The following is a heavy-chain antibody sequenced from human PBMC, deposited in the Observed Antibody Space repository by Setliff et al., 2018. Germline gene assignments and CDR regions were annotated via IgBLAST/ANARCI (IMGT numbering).Heavy chain of an antibody. CDR2: IYPGDSDT. Sequence: GESLKISCKGSGYSFSNFWIGWVRQMPGKGLEWMGIIYPGDSDTRYSPSFQGQVTISADKSISTAYLQWSSLKASDTAMYYCARVYAAVVGYYYYYMDVWGKGTTVTVSS. J-gene: IGHJ6*03. V-gene: IGHV5-51*01. D-gene: IGHD6-19*01. CDR1: GYSFSNFW. CDR3: ARVYAAVVGYYYYYMDV.